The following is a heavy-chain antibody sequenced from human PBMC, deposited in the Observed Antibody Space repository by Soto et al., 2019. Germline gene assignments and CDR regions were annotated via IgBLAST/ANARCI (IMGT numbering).Heavy chain of an antibody. D-gene: IGHD2-15*01. CDR3: AESTRGSYFDY. CDR2: IYYSGST. V-gene: IGHV4-30-4*01. CDR1: GGSISSGYYY. Sequence: PSETLSLTCTVSGGSISSGYYYWSWIRQPPGKGLEWIGYIYYSGSTYYNPSLKSRVTISVDTSKNQFSLKLSSVSAADTAVYYCAESTRGSYFDYWGQGTLVTVSS. J-gene: IGHJ4*02.